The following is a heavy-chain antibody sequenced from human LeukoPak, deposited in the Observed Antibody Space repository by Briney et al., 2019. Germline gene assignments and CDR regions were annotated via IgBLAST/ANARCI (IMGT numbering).Heavy chain of an antibody. J-gene: IGHJ3*02. CDR3: ARGGYCSGGSCYSGAFDI. CDR2: IYYSGST. V-gene: IGHV4-59*01. CDR1: GGSISSYY. D-gene: IGHD2-15*01. Sequence: SETLSLTCTVSGGSISSYYWNWIRQPQGKGLGRNGYIYYSGSTNYNPSLKRRVTISVDTSKNQFSLKLSSVTAADTAVYYCARGGYCSGGSCYSGAFDIWGRGTMVTVSS.